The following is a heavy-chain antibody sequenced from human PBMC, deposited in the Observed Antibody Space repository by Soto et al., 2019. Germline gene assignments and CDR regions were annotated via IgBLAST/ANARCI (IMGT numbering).Heavy chain of an antibody. CDR3: ARDANYLSEMATIQGLDY. D-gene: IGHD5-12*01. V-gene: IGHV3-33*01. Sequence: GGSLRLSCAASGFTFSSYGMHWVRQAPGKGLEWVAVIWYDGSNKYYADSVKGRFTISRDNSKNTLYLQMNSLRAEDTAVYYCARDANYLSEMATIQGLDYWGQGTLVTVSS. J-gene: IGHJ4*02. CDR2: IWYDGSNK. CDR1: GFTFSSYG.